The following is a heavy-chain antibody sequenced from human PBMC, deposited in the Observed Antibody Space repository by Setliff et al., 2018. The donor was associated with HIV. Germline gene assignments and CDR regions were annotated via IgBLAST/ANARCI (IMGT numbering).Heavy chain of an antibody. J-gene: IGHJ6*03. V-gene: IGHV3-33*06. CDR2: IWYDGSSK. CDR1: GFTFSTYG. CDR3: AKDRNPWDSSYYMDV. Sequence: GGSLRLSCAASGFTFSTYGMYWVRQAPGKGLEWVAVIWYDGSSKYYEDSVQGRFTISRDNSKNTLYLQMNSLRAEDTAVYHCAKDRNPWDSSYYMDVWGKGTTVTV. D-gene: IGHD1-26*01.